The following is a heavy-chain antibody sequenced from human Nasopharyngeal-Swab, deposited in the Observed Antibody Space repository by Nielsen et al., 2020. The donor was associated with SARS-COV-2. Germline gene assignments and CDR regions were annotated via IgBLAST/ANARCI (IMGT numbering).Heavy chain of an antibody. CDR3: ARDRVAAAGTGSDYYYYYYMDV. D-gene: IGHD6-13*01. V-gene: IGHV1-46*01. Sequence: WVRHPPGQGLEWMGIINPSGGSTSYAQKFQGRATMTRDTSTSTVYMELSSLRSEDTAVYYRARDRVAAAGTGSDYYYYYYMDVWGKGTTVTVSS. CDR2: INPSGGST. J-gene: IGHJ6*03.